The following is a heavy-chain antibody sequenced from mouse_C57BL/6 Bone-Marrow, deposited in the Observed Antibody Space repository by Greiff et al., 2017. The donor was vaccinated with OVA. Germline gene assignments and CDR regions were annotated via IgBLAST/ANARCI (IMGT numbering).Heavy chain of an antibody. CDR2: ISSGGSCT. V-gene: IGHV5-6*01. CDR3: ERSRLRRGRYYFDY. D-gene: IGHD2-4*01. Sequence: EVQGVESGGDLVKPGGSLKLSCAASGFTFSSYGMSWVRQTPDKRLEWVATISSGGSCTYYPDSVKGRFTISRDNAKNTLYMQLSSLKSEDTARYYGERSRLRRGRYYFDYWGQGTTLTVSA. J-gene: IGHJ2*01. CDR1: GFTFSSYG.